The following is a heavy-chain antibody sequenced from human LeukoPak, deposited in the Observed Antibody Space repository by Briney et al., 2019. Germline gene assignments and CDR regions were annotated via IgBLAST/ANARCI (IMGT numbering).Heavy chain of an antibody. CDR2: IKSKTDGGTT. Sequence: GGSLRLSCAASGFTLSNAWMSWVRQAPGKGLEWVGRIKSKTDGGTTDYAAPVKDRFTISRDDSKNTLYMQMNSLKTEDTAVYYCASGGSYFVPYFDYWGQGTLVTVSS. CDR1: GFTLSNAW. V-gene: IGHV3-15*01. D-gene: IGHD1-26*01. J-gene: IGHJ4*02. CDR3: ASGGSYFVPYFDY.